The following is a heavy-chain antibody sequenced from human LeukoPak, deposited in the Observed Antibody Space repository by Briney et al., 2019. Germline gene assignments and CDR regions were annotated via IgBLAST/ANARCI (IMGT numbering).Heavy chain of an antibody. Sequence: GGSLRLSCAASGFTFDDYGMSWVRQAPGKGLEWVSGINWNGGSTGYADSVKGRFTISRDNAKNSLYLQMNSLRAEDTALYHCARFNYVSGSYEFDYWGQGTLVTVSS. V-gene: IGHV3-20*01. CDR1: GFTFDDYG. D-gene: IGHD3-10*01. CDR2: INWNGGST. CDR3: ARFNYVSGSYEFDY. J-gene: IGHJ4*02.